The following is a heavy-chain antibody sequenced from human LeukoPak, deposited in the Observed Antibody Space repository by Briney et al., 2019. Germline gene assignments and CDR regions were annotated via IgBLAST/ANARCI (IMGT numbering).Heavy chain of an antibody. J-gene: IGHJ4*02. Sequence: SETLSLTCVVSGGSLSTHHWSWIRQSPGRGLEWIGYISDSGSTNYNPSLKSRVTISVDRSKNQFSLKLSSVTAADTAVYYCARDGSEGLFDYWGQGTLVTVSS. V-gene: IGHV4-59*11. CDR3: ARDGSEGLFDY. D-gene: IGHD3-10*02. CDR1: GGSLSTHH. CDR2: ISDSGST.